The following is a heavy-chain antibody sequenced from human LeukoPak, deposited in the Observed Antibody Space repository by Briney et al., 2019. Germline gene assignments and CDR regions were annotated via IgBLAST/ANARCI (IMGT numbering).Heavy chain of an antibody. D-gene: IGHD2-2*01. CDR3: ATRGYCSGTSCYAPQP. CDR1: GGSIGSHY. V-gene: IGHV3-23*01. J-gene: IGHJ5*02. Sequence: PSETLSLTCTVSGGSIGSHYWSWIRQPPGKGLEWVSAITGTGGSTYYADSVKGRFTISRDNSKNTLYLQMNSLRAEDTAVYYCATRGYCSGTSCYAPQPWGQGTLVTVSS. CDR2: ITGTGGST.